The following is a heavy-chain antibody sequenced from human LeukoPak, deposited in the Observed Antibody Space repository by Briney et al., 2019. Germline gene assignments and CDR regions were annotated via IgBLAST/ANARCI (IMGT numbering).Heavy chain of an antibody. CDR2: IYYSGST. Sequence: KSSETLSLTCTVSGGSVSSGGYYWSWIRQHPQKRLECIGYIYYSGSTYYKPSLKSRVTISVDTSKNEFSLKLSSVTAADTAVYYCARYLCTPVLLWFGELLARVLWGQGTLVTVSS. V-gene: IGHV4-31*03. D-gene: IGHD3-10*01. CDR1: GGSVSSGGYY. J-gene: IGHJ4*02. CDR3: ARYLCTPVLLWFGELLARVL.